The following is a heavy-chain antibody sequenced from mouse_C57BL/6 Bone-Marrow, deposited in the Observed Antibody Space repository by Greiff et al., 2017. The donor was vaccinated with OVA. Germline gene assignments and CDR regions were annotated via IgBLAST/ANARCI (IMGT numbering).Heavy chain of an antibody. Sequence: QVQLQQSGPELVKPGASVKISCKASGYAFSSSWMNWVKQRPGKGLEWIGRIYPGDGDTNYNGKFKGKATLTADKSSSTAYLQLSSLTSEDTAVYYCTTGLLLRWFAYWGQGTLVTVSA. CDR1: GYAFSSSW. CDR2: IYPGDGDT. CDR3: TTGLLLRWFAY. V-gene: IGHV1-82*01. D-gene: IGHD1-1*01. J-gene: IGHJ3*01.